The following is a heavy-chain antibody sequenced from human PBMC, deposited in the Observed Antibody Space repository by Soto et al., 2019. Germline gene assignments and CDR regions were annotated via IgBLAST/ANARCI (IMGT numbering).Heavy chain of an antibody. D-gene: IGHD3-10*01. CDR3: ARGWFGPDV. CDR1: GLTLSGRS. Sequence: EVQLVESGGGLVQPGVSLRLSCAASGLTLSGRSMHWVRQAPGKGLVWVSGIDNDGTDSTYADSVKGRFTSSRDNAKNMLYLQMNSLSVEETAVYYCARGWFGPDVWGKGTTVTVSS. V-gene: IGHV3-74*01. CDR2: IDNDGTDS. J-gene: IGHJ6*04.